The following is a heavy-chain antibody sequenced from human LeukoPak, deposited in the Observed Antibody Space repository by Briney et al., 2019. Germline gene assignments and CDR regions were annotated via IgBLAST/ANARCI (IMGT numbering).Heavy chain of an antibody. D-gene: IGHD2-2*01. CDR2: IKEGEKPK. J-gene: IGHJ4*02. CDR3: AGAVDVADY. V-gene: IGHV3-7*01. CDR1: GFLFTELR. Sequence: PGGSLRLSWVPSGFLFTELRRSWAPRATGRGLDGVANIKEGEKPKFHADPVRGRFTIPRDNAKNSLYVKMKNLSVDYRAFFYGAGAVDVADYWGRGTLVTV.